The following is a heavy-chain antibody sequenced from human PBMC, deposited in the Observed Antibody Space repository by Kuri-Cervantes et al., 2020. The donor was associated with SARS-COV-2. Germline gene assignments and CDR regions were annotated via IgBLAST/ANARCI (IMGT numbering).Heavy chain of an antibody. CDR3: ARPLGYCTGGSCWFDY. CDR1: GYTFTNYA. D-gene: IGHD2-15*01. CDR2: INAGNGNT. Sequence: ASVKVSCKASGYTFTNYAIHWVRRAPGQSLEWMGWINAGNGNTNYSQRFLDRVIIIRDTSASTAYMELSRLKSDDTAVYYCARPLGYCTGGSCWFDYWGQGTLVTVSS. V-gene: IGHV1-3*01. J-gene: IGHJ4*02.